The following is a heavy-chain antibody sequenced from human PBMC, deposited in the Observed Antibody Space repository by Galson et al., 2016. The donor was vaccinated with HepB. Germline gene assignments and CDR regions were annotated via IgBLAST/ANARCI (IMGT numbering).Heavy chain of an antibody. V-gene: IGHV3-30*02. J-gene: IGHJ4*02. CDR3: ARDFDY. Sequence: SLRLSCAASGFTFSSYGMHWVRQAPGRGLEWVTFIRYDGSNKYYAYSVKGRFTISRDNSKNTLYLQMNSLRAENTAVYYCARDFDYWGQGTLVTVSS. CDR2: IRYDGSNK. CDR1: GFTFSSYG.